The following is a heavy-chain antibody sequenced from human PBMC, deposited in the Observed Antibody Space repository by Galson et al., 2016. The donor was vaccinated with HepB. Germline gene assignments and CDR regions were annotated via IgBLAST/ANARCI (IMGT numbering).Heavy chain of an antibody. CDR1: GFTFRSYA. CDR2: MSYEGDNK. D-gene: IGHD2-2*02. J-gene: IGHJ4*02. V-gene: IGHV3-30-3*01. Sequence: SLRLSCAGSGFTFRSYALHWVRQAPGKGLEWVAVMSYEGDNKHYADSVKGRFTVSRDNSKNTLHLQINSLRTEDTADYHCASGYCSSASCYTLDYWGQGTLVTVSS. CDR3: ASGYCSSASCYTLDY.